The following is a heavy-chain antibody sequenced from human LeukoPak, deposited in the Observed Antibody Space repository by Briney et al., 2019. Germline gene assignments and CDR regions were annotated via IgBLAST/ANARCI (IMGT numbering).Heavy chain of an antibody. CDR3: ARDQVGVVADDAFDI. J-gene: IGHJ3*02. CDR2: IIPIFGTA. Sequence: GASVKVSCKASGGTFSSYAISWVRQATGQGLECMGGIIPIFGTANYAQKFQGRVTITADESTSTAYMELSSLRSEDTAVYYCARDQVGVVADDAFDIWGQGTMVTVSS. V-gene: IGHV1-69*13. CDR1: GGTFSSYA. D-gene: IGHD2-15*01.